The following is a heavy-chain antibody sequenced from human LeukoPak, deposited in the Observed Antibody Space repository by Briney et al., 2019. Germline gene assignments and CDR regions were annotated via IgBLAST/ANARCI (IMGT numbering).Heavy chain of an antibody. V-gene: IGHV3-23*01. CDR3: AKGIHSTGYYPFDY. J-gene: IGHJ4*02. CDR2: IGESGDNT. Sequence: GGSLRLSCAASRFTFNNYAMSWVRQAPGKGLEWVSGIGESGDNTYYADSVKGRFTISRDTSKSTLYLQLNSLRAEDTAIYYCAKGIHSTGYYPFDYWGQGTLVTVSS. D-gene: IGHD3-22*01. CDR1: RFTFNNYA.